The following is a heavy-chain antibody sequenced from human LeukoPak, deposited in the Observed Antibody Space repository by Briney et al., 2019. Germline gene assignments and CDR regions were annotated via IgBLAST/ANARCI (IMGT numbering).Heavy chain of an antibody. CDR2: IYYSGRT. Sequence: PSETLSLTCTVSVGSITSHYGSWIRQAQGKGLVWIGFIYYSGRTKYNPSLQSRVTISLDTSEKKFSLKVTSVTAADTAVYYCTRLLDNDSSGDPDTFDMWGQGTVVTVSS. CDR3: TRLLDNDSSGDPDTFDM. J-gene: IGHJ3*02. V-gene: IGHV4-59*08. D-gene: IGHD3-22*01. CDR1: VGSITSHY.